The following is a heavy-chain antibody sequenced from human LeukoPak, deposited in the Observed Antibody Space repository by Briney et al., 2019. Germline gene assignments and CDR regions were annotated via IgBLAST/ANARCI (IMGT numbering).Heavy chain of an antibody. CDR3: ARGDQRITMIVGVLFDY. CDR2: ISYDGSNK. CDR1: GFTFSSYA. D-gene: IGHD3-22*01. V-gene: IGHV3-30*04. J-gene: IGHJ4*02. Sequence: PGGSLRLSCAASGFTFSSYAMHWVRQAPGKGLEWVAVISYDGSNKYYADSVKGRFTISRDNSKNTLYLQMNSLRAEDTAVYYCARGDQRITMIVGVLFDYWGQGTLVTVSS.